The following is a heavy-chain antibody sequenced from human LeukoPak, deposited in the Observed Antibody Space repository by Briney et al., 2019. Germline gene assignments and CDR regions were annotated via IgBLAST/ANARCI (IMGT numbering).Heavy chain of an antibody. D-gene: IGHD3-22*01. V-gene: IGHV3-30-3*01. J-gene: IGHJ4*02. CDR3: ARDMGSGYSFDY. CDR2: ISYDGSNK. Sequence: PGRSLGLSCAASGFTFSSYAMHWVRQASGKGLEWVAVISYDGSNKYYADSVKGRFTISRDNSKNTLYLQMNSLRAEDTAVYYCARDMGSGYSFDYWGQGTLVTVSS. CDR1: GFTFSSYA.